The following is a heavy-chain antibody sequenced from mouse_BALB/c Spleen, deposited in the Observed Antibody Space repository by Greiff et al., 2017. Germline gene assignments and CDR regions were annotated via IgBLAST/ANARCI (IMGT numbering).Heavy chain of an antibody. CDR1: GFTFSSYG. CDR2: INSNGGST. V-gene: IGHV5-6-3*01. D-gene: IGHD1-2*01. J-gene: IGHJ3*01. CDR3: ARAHHYYGHDAFAY. Sequence: EVQLVESGGGLVQPGGSLKLSCAASGFTFSSYGMSWVRQTPDKRLELVATINSNGGSTYYPDSVKGRFTISRDNAKNTLFLQMSSLKSEDTAMYCCARAHHYYGHDAFAYWGQGTLVTVSA.